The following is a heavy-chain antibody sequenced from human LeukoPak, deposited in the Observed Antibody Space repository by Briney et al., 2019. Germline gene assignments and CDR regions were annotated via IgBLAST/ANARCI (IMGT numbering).Heavy chain of an antibody. J-gene: IGHJ3*02. V-gene: IGHV4-59*01. D-gene: IGHD3-22*01. CDR2: IYYSGST. CDR3: ARDVYYYDSSHSRAFDI. Sequence: PSETLSLTCTVSGGSISSYYWSWIRQPPGKGLEWIGYIYYSGSTNYNPSLKSRVTISVDTSKNHFSLKLSSVTAADTAVYYCARDVYYYDSSHSRAFDIWGQGTMVTVSS. CDR1: GGSISSYY.